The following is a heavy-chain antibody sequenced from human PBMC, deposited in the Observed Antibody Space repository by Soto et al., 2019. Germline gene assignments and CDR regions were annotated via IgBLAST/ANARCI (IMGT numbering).Heavy chain of an antibody. Sequence: QVQLVQSGAEVKKPGASVKVSCKASGYTFTSYGMSWVRQAPGQGLEWMGWISAYNGNTNYAQKLQGRVTMTTDTSTSTAYMELRSLRSDDTAVYYCARDLRYYGSGSDYYFDYWGQGTLVTVSS. CDR2: ISAYNGNT. J-gene: IGHJ4*02. D-gene: IGHD3-10*01. V-gene: IGHV1-18*04. CDR3: ARDLRYYGSGSDYYFDY. CDR1: GYTFTSYG.